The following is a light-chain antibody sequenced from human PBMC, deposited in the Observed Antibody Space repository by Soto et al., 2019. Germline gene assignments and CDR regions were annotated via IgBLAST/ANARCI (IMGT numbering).Light chain of an antibody. J-gene: IGLJ2*01. V-gene: IGLV2-14*01. CDR1: SSDVGGYNF. CDR3: SSYTSSSTVV. CDR2: DVS. Sequence: QSALTQPASVSGSPGQSITISCTGTSSDVGGYNFVSWYQQHPGKAPKLMIYDVSKRPSGVSNRFSGSKSGNTASLTISGLQAEDEADYYCSSYTSSSTVVIGGGTKLTV.